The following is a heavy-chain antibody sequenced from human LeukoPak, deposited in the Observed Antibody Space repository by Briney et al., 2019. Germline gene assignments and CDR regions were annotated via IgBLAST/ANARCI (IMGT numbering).Heavy chain of an antibody. CDR3: ARDQRYYDSSGYPEDGFDV. D-gene: IGHD3-22*01. CDR1: GASINSSNW. CDR2: IYHSGST. J-gene: IGHJ3*01. V-gene: IGHV4-4*02. Sequence: ASETVSLTCAVSGASINSSNWWSWVRQSPGKGLEWIGEIYHSGSTNYNPSLKSRVIISVDKSKNQFSLKVTSVTAADTAMYYCARDQRYYDSSGYPEDGFDVWGQGTMVTVSS.